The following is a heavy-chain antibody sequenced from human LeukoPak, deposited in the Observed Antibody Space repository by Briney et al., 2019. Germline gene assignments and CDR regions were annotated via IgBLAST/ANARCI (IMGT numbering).Heavy chain of an antibody. V-gene: IGHV3-23*01. CDR2: ISGSGGST. D-gene: IGHD3-22*01. CDR1: GFTFSSYA. CDR3: AKGGYYDSSGYSHLDY. J-gene: IGHJ4*02. Sequence: GGSLRLSCAASGFTFSSYAMSWVRQAPGKGLEWVSAISGSGGSTYYADSVKGRFTISRDNSKNTLYLQMNSLRAEDTAVYYCAKGGYYDSSGYSHLDYWGQGTLVTVSS.